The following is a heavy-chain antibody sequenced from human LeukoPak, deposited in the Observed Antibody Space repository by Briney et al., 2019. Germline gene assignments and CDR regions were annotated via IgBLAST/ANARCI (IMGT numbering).Heavy chain of an antibody. CDR3: VGSSSWYFDY. V-gene: IGHV3-74*01. J-gene: IGHJ4*02. Sequence: PGGSLRLSCAASGFTFSSYWMHWVRQAPGKGLVWVSRINSAGSSTSYADSVKGRFTISRDNAKNTLYLQMNSLRAEDTAVHYCVGSSSWYFDYWGQGTLVTVSS. CDR1: GFTFSSYW. CDR2: INSAGSST. D-gene: IGHD6-13*01.